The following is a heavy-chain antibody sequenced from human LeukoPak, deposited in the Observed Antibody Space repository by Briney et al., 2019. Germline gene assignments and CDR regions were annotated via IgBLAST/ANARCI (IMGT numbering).Heavy chain of an antibody. CDR2: IGTAGDT. V-gene: IGHV3-13*01. CDR3: ARQDNKRDAFDI. D-gene: IGHD2-15*01. Sequence: GGSLRLSCAASGFTFSSYDMHWVRQAAGKGLEGVSAIGTAGDTYYQGSVKGRFTISRENAKNSLYLQMNSLRAGDTAVYYCARQDNKRDAFDIWGQGTMVTVSS. J-gene: IGHJ3*02. CDR1: GFTFSSYD.